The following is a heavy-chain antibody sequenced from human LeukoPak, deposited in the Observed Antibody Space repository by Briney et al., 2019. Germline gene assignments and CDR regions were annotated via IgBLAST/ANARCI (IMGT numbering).Heavy chain of an antibody. V-gene: IGHV3-30*03. CDR2: ISYDGSNK. Sequence: GGSLRLSCAASGFTFSSYGMHWVRQAPGKGLEWVAVISYDGSNKYYADSVKGRFTISRDNSKNTLYLQMNSLRAEDTAVYYCARDGLNYDFWSGYYAYYGMDVWGQGTTVTVSS. CDR3: ARDGLNYDFWSGYYAYYGMDV. CDR1: GFTFSSYG. D-gene: IGHD3-3*01. J-gene: IGHJ6*02.